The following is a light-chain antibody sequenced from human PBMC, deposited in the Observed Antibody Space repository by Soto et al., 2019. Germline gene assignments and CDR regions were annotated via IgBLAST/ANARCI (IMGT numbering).Light chain of an antibody. CDR3: GTWDSSLSAFHVV. J-gene: IGLJ2*01. Sequence: QSVLTQPPSVSAAPGQKVTISCFGSSSNIGNNYVSWYQQLPGTAPKLLIYDNNKRPSGIPDRFSGSKSGTSATLGITGLQTGDEADYYCGTWDSSLSAFHVVFGGGTKLTVL. V-gene: IGLV1-51*01. CDR1: SSNIGNNY. CDR2: DNN.